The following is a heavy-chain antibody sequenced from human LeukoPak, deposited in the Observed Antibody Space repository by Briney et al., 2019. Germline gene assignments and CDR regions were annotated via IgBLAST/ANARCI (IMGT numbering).Heavy chain of an antibody. CDR1: GFIFSNYG. V-gene: IGHV3-33*01. J-gene: IGHJ4*02. D-gene: IGHD3-22*01. CDR3: ARDDFAGDSSGYIDY. Sequence: GGSLRLSCAASGFIFSNYGMHWVRQAPGKGLEWVAVIWFDGSNQYHADAVKGRFTISRDNSKNTLYLQMSSLRAEDTTLYYCARDDFAGDSSGYIDYWGQGTLVTVSS. CDR2: IWFDGSNQ.